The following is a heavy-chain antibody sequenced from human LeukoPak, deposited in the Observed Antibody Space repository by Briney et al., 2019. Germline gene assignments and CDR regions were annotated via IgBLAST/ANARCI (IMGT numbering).Heavy chain of an antibody. D-gene: IGHD2-2*01. Sequence: GASVKVSCKASGYAFTSYDINWVRQATGQGLEWMGWMNPNSGITGYAQKFQGRVTMTRNTSISTAYMELSSLRSEDTAVYYCARVGDCSSTSCYFGGTYYYYGMDVWGQGTTVTVSS. CDR3: ARVGDCSSTSCYFGGTYYYYGMDV. CDR1: GYAFTSYD. CDR2: MNPNSGIT. J-gene: IGHJ6*02. V-gene: IGHV1-8*01.